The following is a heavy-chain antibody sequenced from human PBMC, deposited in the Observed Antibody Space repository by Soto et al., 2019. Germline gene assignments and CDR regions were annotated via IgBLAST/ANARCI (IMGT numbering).Heavy chain of an antibody. CDR2: IYHSGST. Sequence: PSETLSLTCAVSGYSISSGYYWGWIRQPPGKGLEWIGSIYHSGSTYYNPSLKSRVTISVDTSKNQLSLKLSSVTAADTAVYYCARDGDFWSGYLALDYWGQGTLVTVSS. CDR3: ARDGDFWSGYLALDY. V-gene: IGHV4-38-2*02. CDR1: GYSISSGYY. J-gene: IGHJ4*02. D-gene: IGHD3-3*01.